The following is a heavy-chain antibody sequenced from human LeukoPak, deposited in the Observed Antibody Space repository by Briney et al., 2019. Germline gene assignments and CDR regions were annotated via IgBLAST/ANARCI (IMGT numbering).Heavy chain of an antibody. D-gene: IGHD4-17*01. CDR3: ARGGHIRTTVTSDVFDI. CDR2: INPSGGST. J-gene: IGHJ3*02. V-gene: IGHV1-46*01. Sequence: ASVKVSCKASGYTFTGYYMHWVRQAPGQGLEWMGWINPSGGSTNYAQKFQGRVTMTRDMSTSTVYMELSSLRSEDTAVYYCARGGHIRTTVTSDVFDIWGQGTMVTVSS. CDR1: GYTFTGYY.